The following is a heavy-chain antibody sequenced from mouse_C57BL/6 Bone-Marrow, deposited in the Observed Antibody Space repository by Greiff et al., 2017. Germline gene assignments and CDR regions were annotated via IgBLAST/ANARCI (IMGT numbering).Heavy chain of an antibody. CDR2: IYPGDGDT. D-gene: IGHD1-1*01. CDR3: ARAGSGYRYFDV. CDR1: GYAFSSSW. J-gene: IGHJ1*03. Sequence: VQLQQSGPELVKPGASVKFSCKASGYAFSSSWMNWVKQRPGKGLEWIGRIYPGDGDTNYNGKFKGKATLTADKSSSTAYMQLSSLTSEDSAVYFCARAGSGYRYFDVGGTGTTVTVSS. V-gene: IGHV1-82*01.